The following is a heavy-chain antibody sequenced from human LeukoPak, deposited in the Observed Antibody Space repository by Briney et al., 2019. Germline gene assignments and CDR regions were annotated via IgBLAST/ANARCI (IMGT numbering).Heavy chain of an antibody. CDR1: GYTFTSYG. V-gene: IGHV1-69*13. D-gene: IGHD6-13*01. CDR2: IIPIFGTA. Sequence: GASVKVSCKASGYTFTSYGISWVRQAPGQGLEWMGGIIPIFGTANYAQKFQGRVTITADESTSTAYMELSSLRSEDTAVYYCARDRGVQIAAAGPYYFDYWGQGTLVTVSS. J-gene: IGHJ4*02. CDR3: ARDRGVQIAAAGPYYFDY.